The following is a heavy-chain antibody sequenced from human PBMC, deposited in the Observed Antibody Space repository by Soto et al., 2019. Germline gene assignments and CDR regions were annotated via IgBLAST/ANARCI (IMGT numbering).Heavy chain of an antibody. J-gene: IGHJ6*02. CDR1: GFTFSSYA. Sequence: EVQLLVSGGGLVQPGGSLRLSCAASGFTFSSYAMSWVRQAPGKGLEWVSAISGRGDSTYYADSVKGRFTISRDNSKNTLILQMNSLRAEDTAVYYCARWREQQLSRGYYGMDVWGQGTTLTVSS. V-gene: IGHV3-23*01. CDR3: ARWREQQLSRGYYGMDV. D-gene: IGHD6-13*01. CDR2: ISGRGDST.